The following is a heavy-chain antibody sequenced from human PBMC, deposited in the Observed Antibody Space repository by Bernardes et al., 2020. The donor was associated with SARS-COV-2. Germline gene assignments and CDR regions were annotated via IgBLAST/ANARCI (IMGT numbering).Heavy chain of an antibody. CDR3: TTSTSSDY. V-gene: IGHV3-15*01. J-gene: IGHJ4*02. CDR2: IKSETDGGTT. D-gene: IGHD2-2*01. Sequence: GGSLRLSCAASGFTFSNAWMSWVRQAPGKGLEWVGRIKSETDGGTTDYAAPVKGRFTISRDDSKNTVYLQMNSLKTGDTAVYYCTTSTSSDYWGQGSLVTVSS. CDR1: GFTFSNAW.